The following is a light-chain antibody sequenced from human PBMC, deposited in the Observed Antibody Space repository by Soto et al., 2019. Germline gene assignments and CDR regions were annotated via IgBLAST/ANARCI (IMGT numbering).Light chain of an antibody. J-gene: IGKJ2*01. CDR2: AAS. V-gene: IGKV1-39*01. CDR1: QDISSY. CDR3: QQSYKTPHT. Sequence: DIQLTQSPSFLSASVGDRVTITCRASQDISSYLAWYQQKPGKAPKLLIYAASNLLSGVPSRFSGSGSGTNFTLTISSLQPEDFGTYYCQQSYKTPHTFGQGTKLETK.